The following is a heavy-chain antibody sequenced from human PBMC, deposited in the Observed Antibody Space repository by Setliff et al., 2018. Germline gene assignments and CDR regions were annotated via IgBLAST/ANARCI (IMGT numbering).Heavy chain of an antibody. V-gene: IGHV4-61*02. CDR1: GYSISSGYY. CDR3: ARHPHYDSSGYRDY. CDR2: IYTSGST. Sequence: LSLTFAVSGYSISSGYYWGWIRQPAGKGLEWIGRIYTSGSTNYNPSLKSRVTISVDTSKNQFSLKLSSVTAADTAVYYCARHPHYDSSGYRDYWGQGTLVTVSS. D-gene: IGHD3-22*01. J-gene: IGHJ4*02.